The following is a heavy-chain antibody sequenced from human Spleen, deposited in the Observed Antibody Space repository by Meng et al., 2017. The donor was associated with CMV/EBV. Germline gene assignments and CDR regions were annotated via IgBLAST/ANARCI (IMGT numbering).Heavy chain of an antibody. V-gene: IGHV3-11*06. D-gene: IGHD4-17*01. CDR2: ISSSSSYT. CDR3: ASSGTTVTIFDY. J-gene: IGHJ4*02. Sequence: GHVVESGGGLVKPGGSLRLACAASGFTFSDYYMSWIRQAPGKGLEWVSYISSSSSYTNYADSVKGRFTISRDNAKNSLYLQMNSLRAEDTAVYYCASSGTTVTIFDYWGQGTLVTVSS. CDR1: GFTFSDYY.